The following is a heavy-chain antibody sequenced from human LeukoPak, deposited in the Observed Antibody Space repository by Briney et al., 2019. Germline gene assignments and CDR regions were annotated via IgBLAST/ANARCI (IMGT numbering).Heavy chain of an antibody. CDR2: INPNSGGT. J-gene: IGHJ4*02. CDR1: VYTLTGYY. Sequence: ASVKVSCKASVYTLTGYYMHSVRPAPEQGREWMGWINPNSGGTNYAQKFQGGVPMTRETSISTSPLELSRLRSDEPPVYYCASPSMIVVVFDYWGQGKLVTVSS. D-gene: IGHD3-22*01. V-gene: IGHV1-2*02. CDR3: ASPSMIVVVFDY.